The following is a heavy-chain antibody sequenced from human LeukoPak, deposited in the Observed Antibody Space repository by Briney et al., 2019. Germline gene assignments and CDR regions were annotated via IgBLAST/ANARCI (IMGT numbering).Heavy chain of an antibody. CDR1: GFTFSSYS. Sequence: GGSLRLSCAASGFTFSSYSMNWVRQAPGKGLEWVSYISSRSSTIYYADSVKGRFTISRDNAKNSLYLQMNSLRAEDTAVYYCAREVTPYYWGQGTLVTVSS. CDR2: ISSRSSTI. CDR3: AREVTPYY. D-gene: IGHD2-15*01. V-gene: IGHV3-48*01. J-gene: IGHJ4*02.